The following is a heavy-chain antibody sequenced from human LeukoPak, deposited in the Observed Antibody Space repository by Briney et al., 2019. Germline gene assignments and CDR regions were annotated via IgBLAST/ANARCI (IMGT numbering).Heavy chain of an antibody. CDR2: IYHSGST. CDR1: GGSISSGGYS. D-gene: IGHD1-1*01. Sequence: PSETLSLTCAVSGGSISSGGYSWSWIRQPPGKGLEWIGYIYHSGSTYYNPSLKSRVTISVDTSKNQFSLKLSSVTAADTAVYYCARVGGTNYYYYGMDVWGQGTTVTVSS. J-gene: IGHJ6*02. V-gene: IGHV4-30-2*01. CDR3: ARVGGTNYYYYGMDV.